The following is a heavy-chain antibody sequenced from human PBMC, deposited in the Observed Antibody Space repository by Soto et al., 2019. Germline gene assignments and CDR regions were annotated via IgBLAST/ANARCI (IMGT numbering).Heavy chain of an antibody. CDR3: VREGEITFGGVIVPLWY. CDR1: GYTFTSYD. CDR2: MILNSGNT. Sequence: ASVKVSCKASGYTFTSYDINWVRQATGQGLEWLGWMILNSGNTCYAHKFQGRVTMTRNTSISSAYLELSSLRSEDTAVYYCVREGEITFGGVIVPLWYWGQGTLVTVSS. J-gene: IGHJ4*02. V-gene: IGHV1-8*01. D-gene: IGHD3-16*02.